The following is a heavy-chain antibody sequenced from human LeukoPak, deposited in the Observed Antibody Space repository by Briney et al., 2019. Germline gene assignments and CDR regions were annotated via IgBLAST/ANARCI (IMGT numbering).Heavy chain of an antibody. J-gene: IGHJ5*02. Sequence: TGGSLRLSCAASGFTFSSYAMHWVRQAPGKGLEWVAVISYDGSNKYYADSVKGRFTISRDNSKNTLYLQMNSLRAEDTAVYYCAKDDNYIRFLSWGQGTLVTVSS. CDR3: AKDDNYIRFLS. D-gene: IGHD3-16*01. V-gene: IGHV3-30*04. CDR1: GFTFSSYA. CDR2: ISYDGSNK.